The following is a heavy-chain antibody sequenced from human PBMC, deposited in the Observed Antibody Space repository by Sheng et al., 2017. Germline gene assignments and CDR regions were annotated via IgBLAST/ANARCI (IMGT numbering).Heavy chain of an antibody. Sequence: QVQLVESGGGVVQPGRSLRLSCAASGFTFRSYGMHWVRQAPGKGLEWVAVISYDGSNKYYADSVKGRFTISRDNSKNTLYLQMNSLRAEDTAVYYCAKSNGDYYYYGMDVWDQGP. CDR3: AKSNGDYYYYGMDV. CDR2: ISYDGSNK. J-gene: IGHJ6*02. V-gene: IGHV3-30*18. D-gene: IGHD4-17*01. CDR1: GFTFRSYG.